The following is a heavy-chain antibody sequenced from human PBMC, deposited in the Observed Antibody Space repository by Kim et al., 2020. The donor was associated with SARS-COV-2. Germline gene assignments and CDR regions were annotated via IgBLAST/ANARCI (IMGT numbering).Heavy chain of an antibody. J-gene: IGHJ3*02. V-gene: IGHV4-30-4*01. CDR1: GGSISSGDYY. CDR3: ARVGEPYLAFDI. D-gene: IGHD3-10*01. Sequence: SETLSLTCTVSGGSISSGDYYWSWIRQPPGQGLEWIGCIYDSGSTYYNYNRSFKSRFTISVDTSKNQFSLKLTSVTAADSSVYYCARVGEPYLAFDIWG. CDR2: IYDSGST.